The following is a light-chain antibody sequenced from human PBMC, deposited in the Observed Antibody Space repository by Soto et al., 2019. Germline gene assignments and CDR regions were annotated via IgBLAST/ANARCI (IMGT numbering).Light chain of an antibody. CDR1: QSVSKDY. CDR2: DAS. CDR3: QQYGSSPRT. V-gene: IGKV3-20*01. Sequence: EMWLTQSPGTLSLPPGDRATLSCGGSQSVSKDYVAWVQQNPGQAPRLLIYDASNRATGIPARFSGSGSGTDFTLTISRLQPEDFAVYYCQQYGSSPRTFGQGTQVDIK. J-gene: IGKJ1*01.